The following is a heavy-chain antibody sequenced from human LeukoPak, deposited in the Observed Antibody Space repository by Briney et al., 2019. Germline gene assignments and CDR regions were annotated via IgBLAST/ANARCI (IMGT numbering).Heavy chain of an antibody. V-gene: IGHV3-21*04. CDR3: AKDPDIVVVPAAIWFDP. CDR1: GFTFSSYS. J-gene: IGHJ5*02. D-gene: IGHD2-2*01. Sequence: GGSLRLSCAASGFTFSSYSMNWVRQAPGKGLEWVSSISSSSSYIYYADSVKGRFTISRDNAKNSLYLQMNSLRAEDTAVYYCAKDPDIVVVPAAIWFDPWGQGTLVTVSS. CDR2: ISSSSSYI.